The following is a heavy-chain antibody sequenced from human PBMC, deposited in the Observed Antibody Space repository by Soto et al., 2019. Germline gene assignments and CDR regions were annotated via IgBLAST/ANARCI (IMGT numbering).Heavy chain of an antibody. CDR1: GGSMSSSSYY. CDR3: ARPLSYYYYMDV. J-gene: IGHJ6*03. Sequence: SETLSLTCTVSGGSMSSSSYYWGWIRQPPGKGLEWIGSIYYSGGTYYNPSLKSRVTISIDTSKNQFSLKLSSVTAADTAVYYCARPLSYYYYMDVWGKGTTVTVSS. V-gene: IGHV4-39*01. CDR2: IYYSGGT.